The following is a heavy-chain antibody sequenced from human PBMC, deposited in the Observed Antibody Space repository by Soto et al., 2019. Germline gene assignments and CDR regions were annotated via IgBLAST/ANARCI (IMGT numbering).Heavy chain of an antibody. CDR2: ISSSGNTI. CDR1: GFIFSDYY. V-gene: IGHV3-11*01. Sequence: QVQLVESGGGLVKPGGSLRLSCAASGFIFSDYYMNWIRQAPGKGLEWVSYISSSGNTIYYADSVQGRFAISKDNAKNSLYLQMNSLRAEETAVYYCARDIGGGYSDSCGRGTLVAVSS. J-gene: IGHJ4*02. D-gene: IGHD1-26*01. CDR3: ARDIGGGYSDS.